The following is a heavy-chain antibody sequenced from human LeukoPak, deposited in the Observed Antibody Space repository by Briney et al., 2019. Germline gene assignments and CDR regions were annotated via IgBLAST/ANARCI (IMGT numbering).Heavy chain of an antibody. CDR2: ISYDGSYK. D-gene: IGHD2-21*02. J-gene: IGHJ4*02. CDR1: GFTFSSYG. Sequence: PGGSLRLSCAASGFTFSSYGMHWVRQAPGKGLEWVAVISYDGSYKSYADSVKGRFTISRDNSKNTVHLQMNSLTAEDTAVYYCAKGKVVTGIDYWGQGTLVTVSS. CDR3: AKGKVVTGIDY. V-gene: IGHV3-30*18.